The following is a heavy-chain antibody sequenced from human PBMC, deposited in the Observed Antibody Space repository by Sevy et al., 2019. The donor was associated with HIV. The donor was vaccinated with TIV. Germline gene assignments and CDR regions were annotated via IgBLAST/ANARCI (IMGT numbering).Heavy chain of an antibody. CDR1: GFTFGDYA. J-gene: IGHJ4*02. V-gene: IGHV3-49*03. D-gene: IGHD3-22*01. Sequence: GGSLRLSCTGSGFTFGDYAMSWFRQAPGMGLEWVGFIRSKDYGGEKEYAASGKGRFTISRDDSKSIADLQMNSLKTEDTAVYYCTRGYYYDSSGYSDYWGQGTLVTVSS. CDR3: TRGYYYDSSGYSDY. CDR2: IRSKDYGGEK.